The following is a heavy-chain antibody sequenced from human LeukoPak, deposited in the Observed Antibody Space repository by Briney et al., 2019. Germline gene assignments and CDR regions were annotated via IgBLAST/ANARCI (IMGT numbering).Heavy chain of an antibody. CDR1: GGTFSSYA. CDR2: IIPIFGTA. J-gene: IGHJ4*02. V-gene: IGHV1-69*06. D-gene: IGHD2-15*01. CDR3: ASPPEDIVGGAFDY. Sequence: ASVTVSCKASGGTFSSYAISWVRQAPGQGLEWMRGIIPIFGTANYAQKFQGRVTITADKSTSTAYMELSSLRSEDTAVYYCASPPEDIVGGAFDYWGQGTLVTVSS.